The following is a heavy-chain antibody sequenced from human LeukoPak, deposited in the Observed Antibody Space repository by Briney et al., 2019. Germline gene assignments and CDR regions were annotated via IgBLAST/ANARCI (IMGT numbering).Heavy chain of an antibody. CDR2: INHSGST. CDR1: GGSFSGYY. Sequence: SETLSLTCAVYGGSFSGYYWSWIRQPPGKGLEWIGEINHSGSTNYNPSLKSRVTTSVDTSKNQFSLKLSSVTAADTAVYYCARNFWSGYYGGYYYYMDVWGKGTTVTVSS. CDR3: ARNFWSGYYGGYYYYMDV. J-gene: IGHJ6*03. D-gene: IGHD3-3*01. V-gene: IGHV4-34*01.